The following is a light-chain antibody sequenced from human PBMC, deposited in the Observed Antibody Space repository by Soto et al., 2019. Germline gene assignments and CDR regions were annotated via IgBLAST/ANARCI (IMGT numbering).Light chain of an antibody. CDR2: GAS. V-gene: IGKV3-15*01. Sequence: EIVMTQSPATLSVSPGERATLSCRASQSVSSNLAWYQQKPGQAPRLLIYGASTRHTGIPARFSGSGSGTGFTLTIISMQSEDFAVYYCQQYNNWPPLTFGGGTKVEIK. J-gene: IGKJ4*01. CDR1: QSVSSN. CDR3: QQYNNWPPLT.